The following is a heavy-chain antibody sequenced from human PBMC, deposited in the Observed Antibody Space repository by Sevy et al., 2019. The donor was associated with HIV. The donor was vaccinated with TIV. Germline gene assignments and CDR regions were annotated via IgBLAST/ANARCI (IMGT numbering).Heavy chain of an antibody. Sequence: GGSLRLSCGASGFTVSDAWMSWVRQAPGKGLEWVGRIKSKTDGGTTDYVAPVKGRFTISRHDSKNTLYLQMNSLKTEDTAVYYRTTAPGVTIFGVVKDYWGQGTLVTVSS. CDR1: GFTVSDAW. CDR2: IKSKTDGGTT. V-gene: IGHV3-15*01. D-gene: IGHD3-3*01. J-gene: IGHJ4*02. CDR3: TTAPGVTIFGVVKDY.